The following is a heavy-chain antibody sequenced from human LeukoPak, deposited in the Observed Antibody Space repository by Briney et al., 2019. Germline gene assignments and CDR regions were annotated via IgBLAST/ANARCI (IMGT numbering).Heavy chain of an antibody. CDR3: VRGLSFGHDFWSGYYHFDY. CDR1: GFTFSSYA. D-gene: IGHD3-3*01. V-gene: IGHV3-30-3*01. J-gene: IGHJ4*02. CDR2: ISYDGSNK. Sequence: PGRSLRLSCAASGFTFSSYAMHWVRQAPGKGLEWVAVISYDGSNKYYADSVKGRFTISRDNSKNTLYLQMNSLRAEGTAVYYCVRGLSFGHDFWSGYYHFDYWGQGTLVTVSS.